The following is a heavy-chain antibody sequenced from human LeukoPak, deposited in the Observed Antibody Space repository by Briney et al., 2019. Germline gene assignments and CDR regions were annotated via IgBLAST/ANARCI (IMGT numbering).Heavy chain of an antibody. V-gene: IGHV3-30*02. CDR1: GFTFSSYG. CDR3: ARSWEGYSYGLDY. J-gene: IGHJ4*02. D-gene: IGHD5-18*01. CDR2: IRYDGSNK. Sequence: GGSLRLSCAASGFTFSSYGMHWVRQAPGKGLEWVAFIRYDGSNKYYADSVKGRFTISRDNSKNTLYLQMNSLRAEDTAVYYCARSWEGYSYGLDYWGQGTLVTVSS.